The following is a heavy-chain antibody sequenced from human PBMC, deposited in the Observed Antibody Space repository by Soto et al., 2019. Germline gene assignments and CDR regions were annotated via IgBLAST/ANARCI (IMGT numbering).Heavy chain of an antibody. CDR2: IIPIFGTA. V-gene: IGHV1-69*01. CDR3: ARDRNSGRYYDFWSGYYGRGSERYYYYGMDV. J-gene: IGHJ6*02. CDR1: GGTFSSYA. Sequence: QVQLVQSGAEVKKPGSSVKVSCKASGGTFSSYAISWVRQAPGQGLEWMGGIIPIFGTANYAQKFQGRVTITADESTSTAYMELSTLRSDDTAVYYCARDRNSGRYYDFWSGYYGRGSERYYYYGMDVWGQGTTVTVSS. D-gene: IGHD3-3*01.